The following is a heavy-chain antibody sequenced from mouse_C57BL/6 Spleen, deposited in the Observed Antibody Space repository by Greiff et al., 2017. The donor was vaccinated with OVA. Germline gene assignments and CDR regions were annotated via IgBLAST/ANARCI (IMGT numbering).Heavy chain of an antibody. Sequence: EVMLVESGGGLVKPGGSLKLSCAASGFTFSSYTMSWVRQTPEKRLEWVATISGGGGNTYYPDSVKGRFTISRDNAKNTLYLQMSSLRSEDTALYYCARRGVGRDYFDYWGQGTTLTVSS. CDR1: GFTFSSYT. CDR2: ISGGGGNT. CDR3: ARRGVGRDYFDY. D-gene: IGHD4-1*01. V-gene: IGHV5-9*01. J-gene: IGHJ2*01.